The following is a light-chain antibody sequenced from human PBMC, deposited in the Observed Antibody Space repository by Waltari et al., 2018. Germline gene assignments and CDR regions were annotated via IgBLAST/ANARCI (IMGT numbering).Light chain of an antibody. V-gene: IGKV3-15*01. CDR3: QQYNNWPPLA. Sequence: EIVMTQSPATLSVSPGERATLSCRASQSVSSNLAWYQQKPGQAPRLLIYGASTWATGIPSRFIGSGSGTEFTLTVRCLQSEDFAVYYCQQYNNWPPLAFGGGTKVEIK. J-gene: IGKJ4*01. CDR2: GAS. CDR1: QSVSSN.